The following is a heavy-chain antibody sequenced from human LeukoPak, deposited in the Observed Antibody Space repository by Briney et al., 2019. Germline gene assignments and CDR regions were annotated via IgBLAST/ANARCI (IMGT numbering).Heavy chain of an antibody. CDR3: ARWDCAWLLHSQPERCWFDP. V-gene: IGHV3-66*02. J-gene: IGHJ5*02. CDR2: IYSGGST. D-gene: IGHD3-9*01. CDR1: GFTVSSNY. Sequence: GGSLRLSCAASGFTVSSNYMSWVRQAPGKGLEWVSVIYSGGSTYYADSVKGRFTISRDNSKNTLYLQMNSLRAEDTAVYYCARWDCAWLLHSQPERCWFDPWGQGTLVTVSS.